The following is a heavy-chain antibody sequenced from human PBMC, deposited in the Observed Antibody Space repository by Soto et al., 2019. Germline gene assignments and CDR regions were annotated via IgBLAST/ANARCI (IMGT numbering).Heavy chain of an antibody. Sequence: SETLSLTCTVSGRSISSYYWSWIRQPPGKGLEWIGYIYYSGSTNYNPSLKSRVTISVDTSKNQFSLKLSSVTAADTAVYYCAREPGKGTYGMDVWGQGTTVTVSS. CDR3: AREPGKGTYGMDV. V-gene: IGHV4-59*01. J-gene: IGHJ6*02. CDR2: IYYSGST. CDR1: GRSISSYY. D-gene: IGHD1-26*01.